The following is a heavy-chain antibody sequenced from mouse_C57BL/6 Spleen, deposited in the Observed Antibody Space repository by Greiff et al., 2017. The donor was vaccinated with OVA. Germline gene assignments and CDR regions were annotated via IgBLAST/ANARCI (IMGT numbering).Heavy chain of an antibody. V-gene: IGHV1-15*01. CDR3: TRWYYGSSTWFAY. J-gene: IGHJ3*01. Sequence: QVQLKQSGAELVRPGASVTLSCKASGYTFTDYEMHWVKQTPVHGLEWIGAIDPETGGTAYNQKFKGKAILTADKSSSTAYMELRSLTSEDSAVYYCTRWYYGSSTWFAYWGQGTLVTVSA. D-gene: IGHD1-1*01. CDR2: IDPETGGT. CDR1: GYTFTDYE.